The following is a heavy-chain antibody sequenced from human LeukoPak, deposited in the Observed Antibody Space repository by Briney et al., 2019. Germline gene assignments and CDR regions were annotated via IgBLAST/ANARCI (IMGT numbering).Heavy chain of an antibody. Sequence: PGGSLRLSCAASGFTFSSYSMNWVRQAPGKGLEWVSSISSSSSYIYYADSVRGRFTISRDNAKNSLYLQMNSLRAEDTAVYHCARESKQWLTVDYWGQGTLVTVSS. J-gene: IGHJ4*02. CDR2: ISSSSSYI. D-gene: IGHD6-19*01. CDR3: ARESKQWLTVDY. V-gene: IGHV3-21*01. CDR1: GFTFSSYS.